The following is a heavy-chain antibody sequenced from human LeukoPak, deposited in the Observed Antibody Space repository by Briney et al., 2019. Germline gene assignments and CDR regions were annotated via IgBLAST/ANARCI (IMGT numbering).Heavy chain of an antibody. CDR1: GFTFSSYE. J-gene: IGHJ6*03. CDR2: ISSSGSTI. CDR3: ARETTVVTTGYYYYYMDV. V-gene: IGHV3-48*03. D-gene: IGHD4-23*01. Sequence: GGSLRLSCAASGFTFSSYEMNWVRQAPGKGLEWVSYISSSGSTIYYADSVKGRFTISRDNAKNSLYLQMNSLRTEDTAVYYCARETTVVTTGYYYYYMDVWGKGTTVTISS.